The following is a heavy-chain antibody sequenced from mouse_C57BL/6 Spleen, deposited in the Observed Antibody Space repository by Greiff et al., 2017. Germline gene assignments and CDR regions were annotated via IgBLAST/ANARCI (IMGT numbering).Heavy chain of an antibody. CDR3: TRVSSDEISFEY. Sequence: QVQLQQSGAELVRPGASVTLSCKASGYTFTDYEMHWVTQTPVHGLEWIGAIDPETGGTAYNQKFKGKALLTADKSSSTAYMELRSLPSEDSAGYYCTRVSSDEISFEYWGRGTTLTVSS. CDR2: IDPETGGT. V-gene: IGHV1-15*01. J-gene: IGHJ2*01. CDR1: GYTFTDYE.